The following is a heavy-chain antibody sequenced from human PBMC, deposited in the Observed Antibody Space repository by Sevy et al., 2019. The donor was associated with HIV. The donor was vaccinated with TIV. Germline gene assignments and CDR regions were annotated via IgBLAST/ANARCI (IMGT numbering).Heavy chain of an antibody. CDR1: GITLTPYW. J-gene: IGHJ5*01. D-gene: IGHD1-1*01. CDR2: IWYDGRTE. CDR3: ARDAARVIVPTAGFDS. Sequence: GGSLRLSCAASGITLTPYWMHWVRQAPGKGLEWVAAIWYDGRTERYADSVQGRFTISRDNSKKTLYLQMNSLRDEDTAIYYCARDAARVIVPTAGFDSWGQGTLVTVSS. V-gene: IGHV3-33*08.